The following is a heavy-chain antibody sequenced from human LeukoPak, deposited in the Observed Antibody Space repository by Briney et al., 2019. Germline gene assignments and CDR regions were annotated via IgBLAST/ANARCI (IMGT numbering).Heavy chain of an antibody. V-gene: IGHV3-74*01. CDR1: GFTFSSYW. D-gene: IGHD2-2*01. J-gene: IGHJ4*02. Sequence: GGSLRLSCAASGFTFSSYWMHWVRQAPGKGLVWVARINIDGSSTSYAESVKGRFTISRDKAKNTLFLQMNSLRAEDTAVYYCVRKGGVNASDFANWGQGNLVIVSS. CDR3: VRKGGVNASDFAN. CDR2: INIDGSST.